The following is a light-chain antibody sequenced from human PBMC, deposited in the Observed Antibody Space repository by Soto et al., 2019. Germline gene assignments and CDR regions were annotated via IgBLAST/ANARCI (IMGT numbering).Light chain of an antibody. CDR2: GAS. CDR1: QSVSRSY. J-gene: IGKJ2*01. CDR3: QQYGSSPYT. Sequence: EIVLTQSPGTLSLSPGERATLSCRASQSVSRSYLAWYQQKPGQAPRLLIYGASSRATGIPDRFSGSGSGTDFTLTISRLEPEDFAVYYCQQYGSSPYTFGQWTKLEIK. V-gene: IGKV3-20*01.